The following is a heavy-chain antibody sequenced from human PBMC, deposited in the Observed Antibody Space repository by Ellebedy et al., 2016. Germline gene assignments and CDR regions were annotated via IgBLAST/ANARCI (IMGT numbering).Heavy chain of an antibody. J-gene: IGHJ6*02. V-gene: IGHV3-30*03. CDR1: GFTFSSYG. CDR3: ARGDIVVVPYYYYYGMDV. Sequence: GESLKISCAASGFTFSSYGMHWVRQAPGKGLEWVAVISYDGSNKYYADSVKGRFTISRDNAKNSLYLQMNSLRAEDTAVYYCARGDIVVVPYYYYYGMDVWGQGTTVTVSS. CDR2: ISYDGSNK. D-gene: IGHD2-2*01.